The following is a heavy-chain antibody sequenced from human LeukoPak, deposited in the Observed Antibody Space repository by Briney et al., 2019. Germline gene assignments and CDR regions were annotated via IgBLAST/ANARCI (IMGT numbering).Heavy chain of an antibody. J-gene: IGHJ4*02. V-gene: IGHV3-33*01. D-gene: IGHD4-17*01. Sequence: PGGSLRLSCAASGFTFSSYGMHWVRQAAGKGLEWVAVIWYDGSNKYYADSVKGRFTISRDNSKNTLYLQMNSLRAEDTAVYYCAREEDYGGNSAFDYWGQGTLVTVSS. CDR2: IWYDGSNK. CDR1: GFTFSSYG. CDR3: AREEDYGGNSAFDY.